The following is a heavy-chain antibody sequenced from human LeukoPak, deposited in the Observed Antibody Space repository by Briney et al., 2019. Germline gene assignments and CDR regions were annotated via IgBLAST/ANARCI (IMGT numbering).Heavy chain of an antibody. D-gene: IGHD3-22*01. Sequence: GGSLRLSCAASGFTFSNYLMSWVRQAPGRGLEWVANIKRDGSEKYYVDSVKGRFTISRDNAQNSLYLQMNSLRAEDTAVYHCARYYDSSGYNDAFDIWGQGTMVTVS. CDR2: IKRDGSEK. CDR3: ARYYDSSGYNDAFDI. J-gene: IGHJ3*02. CDR1: GFTFSNYL. V-gene: IGHV3-7*05.